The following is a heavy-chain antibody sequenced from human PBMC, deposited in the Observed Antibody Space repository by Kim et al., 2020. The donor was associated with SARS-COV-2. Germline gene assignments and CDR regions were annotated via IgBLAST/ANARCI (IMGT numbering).Heavy chain of an antibody. Sequence: ASVKVSCKASGYTFTDYYLHWVRQAPGQGLEWMGRINPYSGGTSFAQTFQGRVTMTRDTSITTAYMELSRLRSDETAVYYCARKEGDVYYQLLGHAFDIWGQGTMVTVSS. CDR2: INPYSGGT. J-gene: IGHJ3*02. D-gene: IGHD2-2*01. CDR3: ARKEGDVYYQLLGHAFDI. V-gene: IGHV1-2*06. CDR1: GYTFTDYY.